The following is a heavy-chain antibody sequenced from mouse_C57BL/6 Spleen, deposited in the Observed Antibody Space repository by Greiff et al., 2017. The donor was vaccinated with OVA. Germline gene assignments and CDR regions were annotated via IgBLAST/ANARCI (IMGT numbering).Heavy chain of an antibody. CDR3: AIYYGYPYYYAMDY. V-gene: IGHV1-72*01. CDR1: GYTFTSYW. J-gene: IGHJ4*01. D-gene: IGHD2-2*01. CDR2: IAPNSGGT. Sequence: QVQLQQPGAELVKPGASVKLSCKASGYTFTSYWMHWVKQRPGRGLEWIGRIAPNSGGTKYNEKFKSKATLTVDKPSSTAYMQLSSLTSEDSAVYYCAIYYGYPYYYAMDYWGQGTSVTVSS.